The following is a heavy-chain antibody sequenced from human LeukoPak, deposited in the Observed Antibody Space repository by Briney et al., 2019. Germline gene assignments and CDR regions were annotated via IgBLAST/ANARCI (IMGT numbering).Heavy chain of an antibody. CDR3: AGGQGWLITH. CDR1: GLSFPNYW. J-gene: IGHJ4*02. D-gene: IGHD3-16*01. Sequence: GGSLRLSCAASGLSFPNYWMNWVRQTPAKGLEWVANVKQDGIEKNYLGSVVGRFTISRDNAKSLLYLHLNSLRAEDTAVYFCAGGQGWLITHWGQGALVTVPS. V-gene: IGHV3-7*01. CDR2: VKQDGIEK.